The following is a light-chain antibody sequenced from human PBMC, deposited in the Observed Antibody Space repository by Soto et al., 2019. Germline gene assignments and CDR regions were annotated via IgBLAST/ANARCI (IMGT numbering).Light chain of an antibody. CDR1: QSVSSN. CDR3: QQYNNWRSWT. CDR2: GAS. Sequence: EIVMTQSPATLSVSPGERATLSCRASQSVSSNLAWYQQRPGQAPRLLIYGASTRVTGIPARFSGSGSGTEFTLTISSLQSEDFAVYYCQQYNNWRSWTFGQGTKVEIK. J-gene: IGKJ1*01. V-gene: IGKV3-15*01.